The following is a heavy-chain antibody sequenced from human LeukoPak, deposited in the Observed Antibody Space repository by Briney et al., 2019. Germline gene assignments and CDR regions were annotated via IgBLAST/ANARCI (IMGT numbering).Heavy chain of an antibody. CDR1: GVSISSGGYS. D-gene: IGHD3-10*01. CDR3: ARGSITMVRGVIAWFDP. CDR2: IYHSGST. V-gene: IGHV4-30-2*01. Sequence: SQTLSLTCAVSGVSISSGGYSWSWIRQPPGKGLEWIGYIYHSGSTYYNPSLKSRVTISVDRSKNQFSLRLSSVTAADTAVYYCARGSITMVRGVIAWFDPWGQGTLVTVSS. J-gene: IGHJ5*02.